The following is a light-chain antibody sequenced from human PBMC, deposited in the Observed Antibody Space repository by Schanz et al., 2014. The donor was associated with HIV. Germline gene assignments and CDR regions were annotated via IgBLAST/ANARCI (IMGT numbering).Light chain of an antibody. CDR1: RSNIGAGYD. CDR2: GNT. CDR3: QSYDSSLSVV. J-gene: IGLJ2*01. V-gene: IGLV1-40*01. Sequence: QSVLTQPPSVSGAPGQRVTISCTGSRSNIGAGYDVHWYQQLPGTAPKLLIYGNTNRPSGVPDRFSGSKSGTSASLAITGLQAEDEAHYYCQSYDSSLSVVFGGGTKLTVL.